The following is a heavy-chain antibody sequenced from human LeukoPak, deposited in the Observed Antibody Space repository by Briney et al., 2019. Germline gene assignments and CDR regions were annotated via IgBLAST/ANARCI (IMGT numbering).Heavy chain of an antibody. CDR2: IQYTGST. V-gene: IGHV4-59*08. D-gene: IGHD2-2*01. J-gene: IGHJ4*02. Sequence: SETLSLTCTVSTDSISGYYWSWIRQPPGKGLEWIGHIQYTGSTSFNPSLKSRVTISIDPSKRKLSLKLNSVTAADTAVYYCARPVGYCSSTSCHDYFDYWGQGTLVTVSS. CDR1: TDSISGYY. CDR3: ARPVGYCSSTSCHDYFDY.